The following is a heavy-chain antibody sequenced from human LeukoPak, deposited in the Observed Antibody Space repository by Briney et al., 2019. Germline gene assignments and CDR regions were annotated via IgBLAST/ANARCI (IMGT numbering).Heavy chain of an antibody. Sequence: DPSGTLTLTCPASGGFFSTSKWCRCLRQSPGKRLEWSGEIYHSGSTNYNPSLKSRVTISVDKSKNQFSLRLNSVTGADTAVYYGARKSGWNLDYWGQGTLVAVSP. V-gene: IGHV4-4*02. D-gene: IGHD6-19*01. J-gene: IGHJ4*02. CDR3: ARKSGWNLDY. CDR1: GGFFSTSKW. CDR2: IYHSGST.